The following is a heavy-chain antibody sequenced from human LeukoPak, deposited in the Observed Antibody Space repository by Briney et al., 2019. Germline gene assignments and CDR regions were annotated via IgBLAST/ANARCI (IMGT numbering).Heavy chain of an antibody. CDR1: GFTFSSYE. D-gene: IGHD2-15*01. V-gene: IGHV3-21*05. CDR3: VRGRERVASTNNWFDP. CDR2: ISTSSSYI. J-gene: IGHJ5*02. Sequence: GGSLRLSCAASGFTFSSYEMNWVRQAPGKGLEWVSYISTSSSYINYADSVKGRFTISRDNAKNSLYLQMNSLRVEDTSVYYCVRGRERVASTNNWFDPWGQGTLVTVSS.